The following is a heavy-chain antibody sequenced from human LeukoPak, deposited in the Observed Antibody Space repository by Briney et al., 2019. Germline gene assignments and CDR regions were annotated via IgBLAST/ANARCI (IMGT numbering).Heavy chain of an antibody. Sequence: GGSLRLSCAASGFTFSSYAMSWVRQAPGKGLEWVSSISSSSSYIYYADSVKGRFTISRDNAKNSLYLQMNSLRAEDTAVYYCARDPARRSSWPLPSAFDIWDQGTMVTVSS. J-gene: IGHJ3*02. V-gene: IGHV3-21*01. CDR1: GFTFSSYA. CDR3: ARDPARRSSWPLPSAFDI. D-gene: IGHD6-13*01. CDR2: ISSSSSYI.